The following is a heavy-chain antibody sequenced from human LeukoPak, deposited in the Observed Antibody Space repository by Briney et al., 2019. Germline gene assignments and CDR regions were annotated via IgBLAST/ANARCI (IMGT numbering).Heavy chain of an antibody. CDR2: IYSGGST. CDR1: GFTVSSNY. CDR3: ARDGFNSSWGLAY. Sequence: GGSLRLSCAASGFTVSSNYMSWVRQAPGKGLEWVSVIYSGGSTYYADSVKGRFTISRDNSKNTLYLQMNSLRVEDTAVYYCARDGFNSSWGLAYWGQGTLVTVSS. J-gene: IGHJ4*02. D-gene: IGHD6-13*01. V-gene: IGHV3-53*01.